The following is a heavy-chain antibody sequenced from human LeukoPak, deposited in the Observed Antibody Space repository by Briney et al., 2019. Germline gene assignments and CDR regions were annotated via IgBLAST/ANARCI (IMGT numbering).Heavy chain of an antibody. D-gene: IGHD2-8*02. J-gene: IGHJ4*02. Sequence: SETLSLTCTVSGGSISNSYWSWIRQPPGKGLEWIGYIYYSGSTNYNPSLRSRVTISLDTSKNQFSLKLSSVTAADTAVYYCAGHHPRNTVDFWGQGTLVTVSS. V-gene: IGHV4-59*08. CDR1: GGSISNSY. CDR3: AGHHPRNTVDF. CDR2: IYYSGST.